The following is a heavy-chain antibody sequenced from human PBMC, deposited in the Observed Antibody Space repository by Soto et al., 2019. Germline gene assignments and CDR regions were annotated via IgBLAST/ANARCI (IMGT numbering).Heavy chain of an antibody. J-gene: IGHJ4*02. CDR3: ARVFSGSYSDY. CDR1: GGSIRSNNW. V-gene: IGHV4-4*02. Sequence: QVQLQESGPGLVKPSGTLALTCAVSGGSIRSNNWWSWVRQPPGKGLEWIGEIFQSGSTNYNPSLKTRVTISVDKSKNQFSLKLSSVTAADTAVYYCARVFSGSYSDYWGQGTLVTVSS. D-gene: IGHD1-26*01. CDR2: IFQSGST.